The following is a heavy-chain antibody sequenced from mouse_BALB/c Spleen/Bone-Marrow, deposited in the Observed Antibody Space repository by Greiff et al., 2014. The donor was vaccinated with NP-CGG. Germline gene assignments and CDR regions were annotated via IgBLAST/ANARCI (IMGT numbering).Heavy chain of an antibody. CDR2: INPYNGGT. V-gene: IGHV1-26*01. CDR3: TRGLEYVVDY. Sequence: EVQLKQSGTALVERKASMKISCKASGYSFTGYTMNWVKQSHGKNLEWIGLINPYNGGTSYNQKFKDKATLTVDKSSSTAYMELISLTSEDSAVYYCTRGLEYVVDYWGQGTSVTVSS. D-gene: IGHD2-13*01. CDR1: GYSFTGYT. J-gene: IGHJ4*01.